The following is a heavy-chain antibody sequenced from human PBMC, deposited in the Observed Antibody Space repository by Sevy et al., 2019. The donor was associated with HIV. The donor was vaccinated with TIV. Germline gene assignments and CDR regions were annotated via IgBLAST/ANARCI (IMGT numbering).Heavy chain of an antibody. CDR3: ARQVGQLRFFDWSPGYFDY. J-gene: IGHJ4*02. D-gene: IGHD3-9*01. V-gene: IGHV4-39*01. CDR2: IYYSGSP. Sequence: SETLSLTCTVSGDSISSSPYYWGWIRQAHGKGLEWIGGIYYSGSPYYNPSRKSRVTISVDTSKNQFSLRLSSVTAADTAVYYCARQVGQLRFFDWSPGYFDYWGQGTLVTVSS. CDR1: GDSISSSPYY.